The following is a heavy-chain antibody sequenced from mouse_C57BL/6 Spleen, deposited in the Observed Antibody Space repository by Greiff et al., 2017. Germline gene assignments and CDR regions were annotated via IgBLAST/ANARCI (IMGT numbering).Heavy chain of an antibody. CDR2: INPSSGYT. Sequence: PGASVKMSCKASGYTFTSFTMHWVKQRPGQGLEWIGYINPSSGYTKYNQKFKDKATLTADKSSSTAYMQLSSLTSEDSAVYYCARGIYYDYDEYYARDYWGQGTSVTVSS. J-gene: IGHJ4*01. D-gene: IGHD2-4*01. CDR1: GYTFTSFT. CDR3: ARGIYYDYDEYYARDY. V-gene: IGHV1-4*01.